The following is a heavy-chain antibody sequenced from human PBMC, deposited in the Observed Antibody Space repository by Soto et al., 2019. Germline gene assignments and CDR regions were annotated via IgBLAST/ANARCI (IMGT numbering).Heavy chain of an antibody. J-gene: IGHJ4*02. CDR1: GFSFSTNA. CDR2: ISGSGANT. D-gene: IGHD3-10*01. Sequence: PGGSLRRSCAASGFSFSTNAMSWVRQAPEKGLEWVSTISGSGANTYYADSVKGRFTISRDNSKNTLYLQMNSLRVEDTAVYYSAKVWLGVRACHIRGQGAIVTVSS. V-gene: IGHV3-23*01. CDR3: AKVWLGVRACHI.